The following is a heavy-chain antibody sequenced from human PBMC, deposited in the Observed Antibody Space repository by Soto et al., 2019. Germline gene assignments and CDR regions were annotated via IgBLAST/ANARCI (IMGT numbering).Heavy chain of an antibody. CDR2: INAGNGNT. CDR1: GDTFTSYA. J-gene: IGHJ6*02. CDR3: ARGGRVPAAIFGYYYGMDV. V-gene: IGHV1-3*01. Sequence: ASVKVSCKASGDTFTSYAMHWVRQAPGQRLEWMGWINAGNGNTKYSQKFQGRVTITRDTSASTAYMELSSLRSEDTAVYYCARGGRVPAAIFGYYYGMDVWGQGTTVTSP. D-gene: IGHD2-2*01.